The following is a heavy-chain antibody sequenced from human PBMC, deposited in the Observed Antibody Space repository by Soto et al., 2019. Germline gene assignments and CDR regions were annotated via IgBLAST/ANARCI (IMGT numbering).Heavy chain of an antibody. D-gene: IGHD1-26*01. J-gene: IGHJ4*02. CDR1: GFTFSGYW. CDR3: ARGFFSSGFDY. Sequence: VGSLRLSCAASGFTFSGYWMNWVRQAPGKGLVWVSRLNGDGGSTNYADSVKGRFTISRDNAKNTLYLQMNSLRAEDTAVYYCARGFFSSGFDYWGQGTLVTVSS. V-gene: IGHV3-74*01. CDR2: LNGDGGST.